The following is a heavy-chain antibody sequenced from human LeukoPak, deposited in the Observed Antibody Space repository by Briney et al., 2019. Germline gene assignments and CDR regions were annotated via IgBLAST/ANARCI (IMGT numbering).Heavy chain of an antibody. CDR2: INHSGST. CDR3: ARTVVTPGDAFDI. CDR1: GGSFSGYY. J-gene: IGHJ3*02. D-gene: IGHD4-23*01. Sequence: PSETLSLTCAVYGGSFSGYYWSWIRQPPGKGLEWIGEINHSGSTNYNPSLKSRVTISVDTSKNQFSLKLSSVTAADTAVYYCARTVVTPGDAFDIWGQGTMVTVSS. V-gene: IGHV4-34*01.